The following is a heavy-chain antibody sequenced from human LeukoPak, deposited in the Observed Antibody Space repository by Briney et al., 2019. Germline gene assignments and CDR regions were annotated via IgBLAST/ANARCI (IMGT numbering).Heavy chain of an antibody. CDR2: ISAYNGNT. CDR3: ARTYYDFWSGYSAFGY. CDR1: GYTFTSYG. V-gene: IGHV1-18*01. D-gene: IGHD3-3*01. Sequence: GASVKVSCKASGYTFTSYGISWVRQAPGQGLEWMGWISAYNGNTNYAQKFQGRVTMTTDTSTSTAYMELRSLRSDDTAVYYCARTYYDFWSGYSAFGYWGQGTLVTVSS. J-gene: IGHJ4*02.